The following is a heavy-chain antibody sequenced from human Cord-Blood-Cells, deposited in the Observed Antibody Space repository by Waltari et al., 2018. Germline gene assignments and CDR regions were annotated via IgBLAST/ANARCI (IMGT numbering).Heavy chain of an antibody. D-gene: IGHD6-13*01. CDR2: IDWDDDK. Sequence: LARIDWDDDKFYSTSLKTRLTISKDTSKNQVVLTMTNMDPVDTATYYCARMPMIAADAFDIWGQGTMVTVSS. V-gene: IGHV2-70*04. CDR3: ARMPMIAADAFDI. J-gene: IGHJ3*02.